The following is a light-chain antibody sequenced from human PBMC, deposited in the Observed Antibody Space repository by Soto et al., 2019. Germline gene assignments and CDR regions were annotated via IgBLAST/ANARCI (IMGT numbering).Light chain of an antibody. CDR3: LQHNSFPRT. V-gene: IGKV1-17*02. CDR2: GAS. Sequence: DIQMTQSPSSLSASVGDRVTITCRASQGIRIDLGWFQQRPGKAPKRLIYGASSLQSGVPSRFSGSGSGTEFTLIISNLQPEDFATYYCLQHNSFPRTFGQGTKV. CDR1: QGIRID. J-gene: IGKJ1*01.